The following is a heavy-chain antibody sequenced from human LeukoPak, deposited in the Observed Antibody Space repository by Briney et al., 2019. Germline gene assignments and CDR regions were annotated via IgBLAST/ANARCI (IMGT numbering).Heavy chain of an antibody. CDR3: ARFGVIGSNVYNWFDP. D-gene: IGHD2-21*01. J-gene: IGHJ5*02. V-gene: IGHV4-59*01. Sequence: SGTLSLTCTVSGASITSYYWSWIRQPPGKGLEWIGHIYHKGSTTYNSSLKSRITISVNASKTQFSLKLSSVTAADTAVYYCARFGVIGSNVYNWFDPWGPGILVTVSS. CDR2: IYHKGST. CDR1: GASITSYY.